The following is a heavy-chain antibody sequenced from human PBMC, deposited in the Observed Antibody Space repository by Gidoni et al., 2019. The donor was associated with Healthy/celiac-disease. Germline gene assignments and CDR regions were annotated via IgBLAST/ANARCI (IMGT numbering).Heavy chain of an antibody. CDR2: IYHSGST. CDR3: ARASGDTGVDY. J-gene: IGHJ4*02. D-gene: IGHD3-10*01. Sequence: QVPLQASGPGLVKPSGTLSLTCAASGGSITRSNWWSWVRQPPGKGLEWIGEIYHSGSTNYNQSLKSRVTIAVDKSKNQCSRKLSSVTAADTAVYYWARASGDTGVDYWGQGTLVTVSS. CDR1: GGSITRSNW. V-gene: IGHV4-4*02.